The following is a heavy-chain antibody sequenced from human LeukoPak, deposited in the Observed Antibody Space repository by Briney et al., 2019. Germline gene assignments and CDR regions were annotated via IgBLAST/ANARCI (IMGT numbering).Heavy chain of an antibody. V-gene: IGHV4-34*01. Sequence: SETLSLTQAVYGGSFIGNYWSWIRQPPGKGLEWIGEINHSGSTNYNPSLKSRSTISVDTSTNQFSLKLSSVTATDTAVNYCARGTLYCSGGSCCPRSFDYWGQGTLVTVSS. D-gene: IGHD2-15*01. CDR3: ARGTLYCSGGSCCPRSFDY. J-gene: IGHJ4*02. CDR2: INHSGST. CDR1: GGSFIGNY.